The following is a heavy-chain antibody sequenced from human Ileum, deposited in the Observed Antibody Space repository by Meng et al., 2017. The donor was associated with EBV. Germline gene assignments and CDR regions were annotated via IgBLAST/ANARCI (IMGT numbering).Heavy chain of an antibody. CDR2: ISAYNGNT. CDR1: GYTFTNNG. J-gene: IGHJ4*02. V-gene: IGHV1-18*01. Sequence: QAQLGQSGGEVTKPGASVKVSCKASGYTFTNNGITWVRQAPGQGLEWMGWISAYNGNTNYAQTLQGRVTMTTDTSMSTAYMELGSLRSDDTAVYYCARVEVGITSGDYWGQGTLVTVSS. D-gene: IGHD1-26*01. CDR3: ARVEVGITSGDY.